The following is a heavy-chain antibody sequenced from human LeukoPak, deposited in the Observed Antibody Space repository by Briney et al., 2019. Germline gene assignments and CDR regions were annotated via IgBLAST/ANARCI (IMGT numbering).Heavy chain of an antibody. CDR3: ARGRYYYGSGSYSFGYYYYMDV. CDR1: GGSFSGYY. CDR2: INHSGST. J-gene: IGHJ6*03. V-gene: IGHV4-34*01. Sequence: PSETLSLTCAVYGGSFSGYYWSWIRQPPGKGLEWIGEINHSGSTNYNPSLKSRVTISVDTSKNQFSLKLSSVTAADTAVYYCARGRYYYGSGSYSFGYYYYMDVWGKGTTVTVSS. D-gene: IGHD3-10*01.